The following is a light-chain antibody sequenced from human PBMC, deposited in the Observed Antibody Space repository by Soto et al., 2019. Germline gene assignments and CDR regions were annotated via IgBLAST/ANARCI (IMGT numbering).Light chain of an antibody. V-gene: IGLV1-40*01. Sequence: QSVLTQPPSVSGAPGQRVTISCTGSSSSIGAGYDVHWYQRLPGTAPKVLIYGNNNRPSGVPDRFSGSKSGTSASLAITGLQAEDEADYYCQSYDSSLSGSYVFGTGTKVTVL. J-gene: IGLJ1*01. CDR2: GNN. CDR1: SSSIGAGYD. CDR3: QSYDSSLSGSYV.